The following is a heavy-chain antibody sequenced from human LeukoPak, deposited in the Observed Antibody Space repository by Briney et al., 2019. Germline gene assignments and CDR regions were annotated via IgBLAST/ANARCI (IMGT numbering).Heavy chain of an antibody. CDR1: GFTFINYA. CDR2: ISGSTTTT. J-gene: IGHJ4*02. Sequence: GGSLTLSCAASGFTFINYALSWVRQAPGKGLEWVSYISGSTTTTYYADSVKGRFTISRDNAKNSLFLQLNSLRAEDTGIYYCARATSGWPSDFWGQGTLVTVSS. V-gene: IGHV3-48*04. CDR3: ARATSGWPSDF. D-gene: IGHD6-19*01.